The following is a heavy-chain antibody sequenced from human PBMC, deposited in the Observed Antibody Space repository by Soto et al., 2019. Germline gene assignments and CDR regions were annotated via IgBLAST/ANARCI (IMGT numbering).Heavy chain of an antibody. CDR2: INHSGST. D-gene: IGHD3-10*01. CDR3: GRGRGTHSGSYYGWFDP. CDR1: GGSFSGYY. V-gene: IGHV4-34*01. Sequence: SETLSLTCAVYGGSFSGYYWSWIRQPPGKGLEWIGEINHSGSTNYNPSLKSRVTISVDTSKNQFSLKLSSVTAADTAVYYCGRGRGTHSGSYYGWFDPWGQGTLVTVSS. J-gene: IGHJ5*02.